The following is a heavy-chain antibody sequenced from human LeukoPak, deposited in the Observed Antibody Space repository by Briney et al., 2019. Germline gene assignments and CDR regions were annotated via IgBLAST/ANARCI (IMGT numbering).Heavy chain of an antibody. Sequence: GGSLRLSCAASGFTFSSYSMNWVRQAPGKGLEWVSYISSSSSTIYYADSVKGRFTISRDNAKNSLYLQMNSLRDEDTAVYYCARKGSSGWYGGLSLGYWGQGTLVTVSS. CDR1: GFTFSSYS. V-gene: IGHV3-48*02. J-gene: IGHJ4*02. CDR2: ISSSSSTI. CDR3: ARKGSSGWYGGLSLGY. D-gene: IGHD6-19*01.